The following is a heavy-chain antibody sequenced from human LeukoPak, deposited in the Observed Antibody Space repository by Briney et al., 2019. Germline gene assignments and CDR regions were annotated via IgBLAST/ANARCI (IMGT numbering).Heavy chain of an antibody. Sequence: GGSLRLSCAASGFTFSGSAMHWVRQASGKGLEWVGRIRSKANSYATAYAASVKGRFTISRDDSKNTAYLQMNSLKTEDKAVYYCTRPRYGAGMDVWGQGTTVTVSS. CDR3: TRPRYGAGMDV. J-gene: IGHJ6*02. CDR1: GFTFSGSA. D-gene: IGHD4-17*01. CDR2: IRSKANSYAT. V-gene: IGHV3-73*01.